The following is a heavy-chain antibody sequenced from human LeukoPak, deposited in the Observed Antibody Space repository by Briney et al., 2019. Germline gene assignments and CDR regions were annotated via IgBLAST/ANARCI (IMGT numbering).Heavy chain of an antibody. CDR3: ARAPSEIGGYYPEYFRH. CDR2: IKSDGST. CDR1: GFTFSTYW. D-gene: IGHD3-22*01. V-gene: IGHV3-74*01. Sequence: GGSLRLSCAASGFTFSTYWMHWVRQAPGKGLVWASRIKSDGSTNYADSVKGRFTISRDDAKNTVSLQMNSLRPEDTGVYYCARAPSEIGGYYPEYFRHWGQGTLVTVSS. J-gene: IGHJ1*01.